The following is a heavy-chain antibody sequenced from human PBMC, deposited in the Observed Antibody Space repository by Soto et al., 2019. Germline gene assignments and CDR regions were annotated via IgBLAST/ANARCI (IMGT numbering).Heavy chain of an antibody. V-gene: IGHV3-23*01. J-gene: IGHJ5*02. D-gene: IGHD3-10*01. Sequence: GGSLRLSCAASGFTFSSYAMSWVRQAPGKGLEWVSAISGSGGSTYYADSVKGRFTISRDNSKNTLYLQMNSLRAEDTAVYYCAKPKRASMVRGVNFVYNWFDPWGQGTLVTVSS. CDR2: ISGSGGST. CDR3: AKPKRASMVRGVNFVYNWFDP. CDR1: GFTFSSYA.